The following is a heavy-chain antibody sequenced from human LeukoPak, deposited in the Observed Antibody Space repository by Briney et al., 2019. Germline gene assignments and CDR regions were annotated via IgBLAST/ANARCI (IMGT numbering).Heavy chain of an antibody. J-gene: IGHJ4*02. Sequence: GASVKVSCKASGCTFSSYAISWVRQAPGQGLEWLGGIIPIFGTANYAQKFQGRVTITADKSTSTAYMELSSLRSEDTAVYYCARQAVAGTPFDYWGQGTLGTVSS. CDR2: IIPIFGTA. CDR3: ARQAVAGTPFDY. D-gene: IGHD6-19*01. CDR1: GCTFSSYA. V-gene: IGHV1-69*06.